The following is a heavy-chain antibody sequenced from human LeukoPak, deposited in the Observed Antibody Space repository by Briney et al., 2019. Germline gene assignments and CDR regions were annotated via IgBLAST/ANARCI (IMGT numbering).Heavy chain of an antibody. J-gene: IGHJ4*02. CDR1: GDSINKYF. CDR3: ARRPTVTTFFDY. CDR2: IYNSGST. D-gene: IGHD2/OR15-2a*01. Sequence: KPSETLSLTCTVSGDSINKYFWSWIRQPPGKGLEWIGYIYNSGSTNYNPSLKSRVTISVDTSKNQFSLKVSSVTAADTAVYYCARRPTVTTFFDYWGQGTLVTVSS. V-gene: IGHV4-59*01.